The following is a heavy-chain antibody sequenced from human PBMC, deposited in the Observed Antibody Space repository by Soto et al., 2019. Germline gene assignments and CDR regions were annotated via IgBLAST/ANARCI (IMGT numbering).Heavy chain of an antibody. CDR1: GFTFSSYG. CDR2: IWYDGSNK. V-gene: IGHV3-33*01. CDR3: ASALAAAGTTSSYYYYYYGMEV. D-gene: IGHD6-13*01. J-gene: IGHJ6*02. Sequence: GGSLRLSCAASGFTFSSYGMHWVRQAPGKGLEWVAVIWYDGSNKYYADSVKGRFTISRDNSKNTLYLQMNSLRAEDTAVYYCASALAAAGTTSSYYYYYYGMEVWGQGATVTVSS.